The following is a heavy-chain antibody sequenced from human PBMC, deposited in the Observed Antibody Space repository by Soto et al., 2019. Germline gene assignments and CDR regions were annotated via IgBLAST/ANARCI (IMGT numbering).Heavy chain of an antibody. CDR2: ISSSGST. V-gene: IGHV3-23*01. Sequence: EVQLLESGGGLVQPGGSLRLSCAASGFTFSSQTMSWVRQAPGKGLEWVSVISSSGSTSYTDSVEGRFTISKDSSKITLYLQLNSLRVEDTAVYYCAKGARDVDYWGQGTLVTVSS. J-gene: IGHJ4*02. CDR1: GFTFSSQT. CDR3: AKGARDVDY. D-gene: IGHD5-12*01.